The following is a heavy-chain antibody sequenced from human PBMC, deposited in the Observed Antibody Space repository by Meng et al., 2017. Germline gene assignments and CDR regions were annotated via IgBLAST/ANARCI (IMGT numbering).Heavy chain of an antibody. V-gene: IGHV4-4*02. D-gene: IGHD7-27*01. CDR3: ARIGDWGSTRYFDY. Sequence: QGQLPEAGPGLVKPSGTPSLTCAVSGGSISSSNWWSWVRQPPGKGLEWIGEIYHSGSTNYNPSLKSRVTISVDKSKNQFSLKLSSVTAADTAVYYCARIGDWGSTRYFDYWGQGTLVTVSS. CDR2: IYHSGST. CDR1: GGSISSSNW. J-gene: IGHJ4*02.